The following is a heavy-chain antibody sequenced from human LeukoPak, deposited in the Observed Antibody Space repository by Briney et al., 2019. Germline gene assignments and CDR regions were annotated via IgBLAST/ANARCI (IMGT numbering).Heavy chain of an antibody. J-gene: IGHJ4*02. CDR2: ISYDGSNK. Sequence: HSGGSLRLSCAAPGFTFSSYGMHWVRQAPGKGLEWVAVISYDGSNKYYADSVKGRFTISRDNSKNTLYLQMNSLRAEDTAVYYCARYSSGWYENYFDYWGQGTLVTVSS. D-gene: IGHD6-19*01. V-gene: IGHV3-30*03. CDR1: GFTFSSYG. CDR3: ARYSSGWYENYFDY.